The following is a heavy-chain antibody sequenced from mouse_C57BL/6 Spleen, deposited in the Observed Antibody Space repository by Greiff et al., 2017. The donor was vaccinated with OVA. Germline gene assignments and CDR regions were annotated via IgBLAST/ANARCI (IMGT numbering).Heavy chain of an antibody. D-gene: IGHD3-2*02. CDR1: GYAFSSYW. CDR3: ARRGSSGYFDY. J-gene: IGHJ2*01. CDR2: IYPGDGDT. V-gene: IGHV1-80*01. Sequence: VMLVESGAELVKPGASVKISCKASGYAFSSYWMNWVKQRPGKGLEWIGQIYPGDGDTNYNGKFKGKATLTADKSSSTAYMQLSSLTSEDSAVYFCARRGSSGYFDYWGQGTTLTVSS.